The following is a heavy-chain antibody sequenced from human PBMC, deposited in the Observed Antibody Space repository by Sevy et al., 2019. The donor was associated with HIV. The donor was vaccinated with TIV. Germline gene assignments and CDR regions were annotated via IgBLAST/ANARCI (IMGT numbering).Heavy chain of an antibody. Sequence: GGSLRLSCSASEFTFSSYAMSWVRQAPGKGLEWVSSISGSGRFTYYADFVEGRFIISRDNSKNTLSVQMNSLRAEDTAVYYCAKGWGDPSDYGAFDIWGQGTMVTVSS. CDR2: ISGSGRFT. J-gene: IGHJ3*02. CDR1: EFTFSSYA. D-gene: IGHD2-21*02. V-gene: IGHV3-23*01. CDR3: AKGWGDPSDYGAFDI.